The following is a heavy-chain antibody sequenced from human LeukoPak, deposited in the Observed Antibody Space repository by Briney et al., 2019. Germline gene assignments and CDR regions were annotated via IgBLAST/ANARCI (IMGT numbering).Heavy chain of an antibody. D-gene: IGHD3-10*01. CDR1: GFTFSSYG. Sequence: GGSLRLSCAASGFTFSSYGMSWVRQAPGKGLEWVANIKQDGSEKYYVDSVKGRFTISRDNAKNSLYLQVNSLRAEDTAVYYCARDRGGGAFDIWGQGTMVTVSS. V-gene: IGHV3-7*01. J-gene: IGHJ3*02. CDR2: IKQDGSEK. CDR3: ARDRGGGAFDI.